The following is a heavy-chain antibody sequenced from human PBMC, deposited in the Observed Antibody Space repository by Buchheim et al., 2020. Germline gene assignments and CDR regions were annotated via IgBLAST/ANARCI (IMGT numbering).Heavy chain of an antibody. CDR1: GFDFSDFY. Sequence: VRLVESGGGVVKPGGSLRLSCAVSGFDFSDFYMTWIRQAPGKGLEWVSYISGGSSYIVYADTVQGRLTIYRDNAQNSLSPQMNNLRAEDTAVYYCARVHWGEYDQYYGLDVWGQGTT. CDR2: ISGGSSYI. V-gene: IGHV3-11*06. CDR3: ARVHWGEYDQYYGLDV. J-gene: IGHJ6*02. D-gene: IGHD4-17*01.